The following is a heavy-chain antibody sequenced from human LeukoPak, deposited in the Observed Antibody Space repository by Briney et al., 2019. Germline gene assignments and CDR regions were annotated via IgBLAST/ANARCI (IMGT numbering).Heavy chain of an antibody. CDR2: IKSKTDGGTT. CDR3: TTDSGWYGGQFDY. V-gene: IGHV3-15*01. J-gene: IGHJ4*02. CDR1: GFTFSSYA. D-gene: IGHD6-19*01. Sequence: GGSLRLSCAASGFTFSSYAMSWVRQAPGKGLEWVGRIKSKTDGGTTDYAAPVKGRFTISRDDSKNTLYLQMNSLKTEDTAVYYCTTDSGWYGGQFDYWGQGTLVTVSS.